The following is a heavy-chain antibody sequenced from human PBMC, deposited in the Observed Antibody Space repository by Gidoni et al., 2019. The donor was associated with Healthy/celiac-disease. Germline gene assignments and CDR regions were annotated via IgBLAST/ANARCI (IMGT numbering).Heavy chain of an antibody. V-gene: IGHV3-21*06. D-gene: IGHD3-22*01. CDR2: ISSSSSYI. J-gene: IGHJ4*02. CDR1: GFTFSSYS. CDR3: ARDLWACYYDSSGY. Sequence: EVQLVESGGGLVKPGGSLRLSCAASGFTFSSYSMNWVRPAPGKGLELVASISSSSSYIYYADSVKGRFTISRDNAKNSLYLQMNSLRAEDTAVYYCARDLWACYYDSSGYWGQGTLVTVSS.